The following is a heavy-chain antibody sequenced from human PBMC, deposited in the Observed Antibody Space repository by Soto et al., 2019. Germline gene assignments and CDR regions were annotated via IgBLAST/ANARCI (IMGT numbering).Heavy chain of an antibody. Sequence: GGSLRLSCAASGFTFSSYAMSWVRQAPGKGLEWVSAISGSGGSTYYADSVKGRFTISRDNSKNTLYLQMNSLRAEDTAVYYWAIQAAAGSYSGYDDGAFDIWGQGTMVTVSS. D-gene: IGHD5-12*01. CDR3: AIQAAAGSYSGYDDGAFDI. J-gene: IGHJ3*02. CDR1: GFTFSSYA. V-gene: IGHV3-23*01. CDR2: ISGSGGST.